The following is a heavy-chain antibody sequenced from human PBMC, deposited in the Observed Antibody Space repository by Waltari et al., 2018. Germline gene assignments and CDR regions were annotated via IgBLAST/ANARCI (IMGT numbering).Heavy chain of an antibody. D-gene: IGHD2-21*01. V-gene: IGHV3-7*01. CDR2: IKKDGGEK. Sequence: EVQLVESGGGLVQPGGSLRLSCAAFGFTFSDYWMTWVRQAPGKGLEWVANIKKDGGEKYYVDSVKGRFTVSRDNAKNSLYLQMSSLRAEDTAVYYCARDRGYCGGHCYKNLDSWGQGTLVAVSS. J-gene: IGHJ4*02. CDR1: GFTFSDYW. CDR3: ARDRGYCGGHCYKNLDS.